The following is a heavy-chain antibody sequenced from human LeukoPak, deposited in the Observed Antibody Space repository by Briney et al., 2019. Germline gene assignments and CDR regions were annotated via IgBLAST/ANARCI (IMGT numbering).Heavy chain of an antibody. CDR3: AREDRIAVAGHFDY. CDR1: GGSFSGYY. V-gene: IGHV4-59*01. Sequence: SETLSLTCAVYGGSFSGYYWSWIRQPPGKGLEWIGYIYYSGSTNYNPSLKGRVTISVDTSKNQFSLKLSSVTAADTAVYYCAREDRIAVAGHFDYWGQGTLVTVSS. D-gene: IGHD6-19*01. CDR2: IYYSGST. J-gene: IGHJ4*02.